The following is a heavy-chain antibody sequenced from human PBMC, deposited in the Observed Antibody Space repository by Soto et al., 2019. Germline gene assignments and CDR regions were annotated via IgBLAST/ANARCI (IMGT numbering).Heavy chain of an antibody. CDR1: GGTFSRHA. CDR2: IIRLLGTT. Sequence: QVQLVQSGSEVKMPGSSVKVSCKTSGGTFSRHAINWVRQAPGQGLEWMGGIIRLLGTTNYAQKFKGRVTISPDKASSTDYMELSSITSEDASVYYRERAAIHCSSWYFWFDSWGQGTLVNVSS. J-gene: IGHJ5*01. CDR3: ERAAIHCSSWYFWFDS. V-gene: IGHV1-69*06. D-gene: IGHD6-13*01.